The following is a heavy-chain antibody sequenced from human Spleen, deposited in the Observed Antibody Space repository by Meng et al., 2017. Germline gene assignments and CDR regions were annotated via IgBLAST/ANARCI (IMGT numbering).Heavy chain of an antibody. CDR3: ARGYGDTGHGMDV. D-gene: IGHD4-17*01. CDR1: GFTFSDYY. J-gene: IGHJ6*02. V-gene: IGHV3-11*04. CDR2: ISSSGSTI. Sequence: GESLKISCAASGFTFSDYYMSWIRQAPGKGLEWVSYISSSGSTIYYADSVKGRFTISRDNAKNSLYLEKNSLRAEDTAVYYCARGYGDTGHGMDVWGQGTTVTVSS.